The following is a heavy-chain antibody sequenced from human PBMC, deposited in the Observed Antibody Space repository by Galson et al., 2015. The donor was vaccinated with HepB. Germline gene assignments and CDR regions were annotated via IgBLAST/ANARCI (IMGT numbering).Heavy chain of an antibody. CDR1: GYTFTNYY. J-gene: IGHJ4*02. D-gene: IGHD3-16*01. CDR2: INPTGGST. V-gene: IGHV1-46*01. CDR3: ARVSRFYDPLNYFDY. Sequence: SVKVSCKASGYTFTNYYMHWVRQAPGQGLEWMGIINPTGGSTTFAQKFQGRVTMTRDKSTSTVYMELSSLRSEATAVYYCARVSRFYDPLNYFDYWGQGTLITVSS.